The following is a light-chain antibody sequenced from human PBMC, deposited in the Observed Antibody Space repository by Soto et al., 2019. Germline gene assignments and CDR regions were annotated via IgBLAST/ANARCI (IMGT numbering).Light chain of an antibody. J-gene: IGLJ3*02. V-gene: IGLV1-36*01. CDR3: AAWDGRLDGWV. CDR1: SSNIGNNA. Sequence: QSVLTQPPSVSEAPRQRVTISCSGSSSNIGNNAVNWYQQLPGKAPKLLIYYDDLLPSGVSDRFSGSKSGTSASLAISGLQFEDGADYYCAAWDGRLDGWVVGGGTKLTVL. CDR2: YDD.